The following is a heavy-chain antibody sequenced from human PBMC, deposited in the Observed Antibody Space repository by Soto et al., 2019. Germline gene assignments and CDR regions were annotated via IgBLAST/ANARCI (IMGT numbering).Heavy chain of an antibody. Sequence: GGSLRLSCTASGFTFVDYAMSWSRQAPGKGLERVGFIRSKAYGGTTEYAASVKGRFTISRDDSKSIAYLQMNSLKTEDTAVYYCTREVRGSYSFDYWGQGTLVTVSS. V-gene: IGHV3-49*03. J-gene: IGHJ4*02. CDR3: TREVRGSYSFDY. CDR2: IRSKAYGGTT. D-gene: IGHD1-26*01. CDR1: GFTFVDYA.